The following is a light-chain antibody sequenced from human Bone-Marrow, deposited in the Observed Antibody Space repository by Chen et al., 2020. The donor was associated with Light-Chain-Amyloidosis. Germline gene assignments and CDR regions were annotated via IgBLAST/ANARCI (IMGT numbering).Light chain of an antibody. CDR2: QDT. CDR3: QAWDNSTPI. CDR1: KLGNKY. J-gene: IGLJ2*01. Sequence: SYELTQPPSVSVSPGQTASISCSGDKLGNKYAYWYQQKPGQSPVIVIYQDTKRPSGIPERFSGSNSGNTATLTISGTQAMDEADYYCQAWDNSTPIFGGGTELPVL. V-gene: IGLV3-1*01.